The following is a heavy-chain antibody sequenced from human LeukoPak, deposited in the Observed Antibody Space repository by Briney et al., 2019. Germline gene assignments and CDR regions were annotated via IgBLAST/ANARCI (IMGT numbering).Heavy chain of an antibody. J-gene: IGHJ4*02. D-gene: IGHD3-22*01. CDR2: ISGSGGST. CDR3: AKDGGYDSSGYYRDY. Sequence: GGSLRLSCAASGFTFTTYAMSWVRQAPGKGLEWVSAISGSGGSTYYADSVKGRFTISRDNSRNTLYLQMNSLRAEDTAVYYCAKDGGYDSSGYYRDYWGQGTLVTVSS. V-gene: IGHV3-23*01. CDR1: GFTFTTYA.